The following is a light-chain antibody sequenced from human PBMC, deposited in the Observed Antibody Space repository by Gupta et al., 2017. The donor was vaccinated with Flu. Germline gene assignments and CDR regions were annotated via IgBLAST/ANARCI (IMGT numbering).Light chain of an antibody. J-gene: IGLJ1*01. CDR2: EVS. V-gene: IGLV2-23*02. Sequence: QSALHQPAYVSGSPGQSITISCTGTSSDVGTYNLVSWYQQDPGKAPKLIVSEVSKRASGVSNRFSGSKSGNTASLTIPGLQAEDEADYYCCSYTTSSTYVFGTGTKVTVL. CDR3: CSYTTSSTYV. CDR1: SSDVGTYNL.